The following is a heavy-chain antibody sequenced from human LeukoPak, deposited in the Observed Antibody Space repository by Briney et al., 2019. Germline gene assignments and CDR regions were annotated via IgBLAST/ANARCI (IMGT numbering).Heavy chain of an antibody. CDR1: GFTFSSYG. J-gene: IGHJ4*02. Sequence: GGSLRLSCAASGFTFSSYGMSWVRQAPGKGLEWVSAMSGGGGSTYYADSVEGRFTIPRDNSKNTLYLQMNSLRAEDTAVYYCAKGLSYAMIVVVGFDYWGQGTLVTVSS. CDR2: MSGGGGST. D-gene: IGHD3-22*01. CDR3: AKGLSYAMIVVVGFDY. V-gene: IGHV3-23*01.